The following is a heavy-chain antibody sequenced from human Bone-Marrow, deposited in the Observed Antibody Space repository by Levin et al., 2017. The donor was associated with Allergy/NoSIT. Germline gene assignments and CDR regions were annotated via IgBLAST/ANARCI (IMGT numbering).Heavy chain of an antibody. CDR1: GGSIISHW. CDR2: IQANGNT. J-gene: IGHJ6*02. CDR3: ARENPLPYDDFWSGSVGGMDV. D-gene: IGHD3-3*01. V-gene: IGHV4-4*07. Sequence: PSETLSLTCTVSGGSIISHWWNWIRKPAGKGLEWIGRIQANGNTNSNPSLKSRVSLSLDTSKSQFSLRLTSVTAADTAVYYCARENPLPYDDFWSGSVGGMDVWGQGTTVTVSS.